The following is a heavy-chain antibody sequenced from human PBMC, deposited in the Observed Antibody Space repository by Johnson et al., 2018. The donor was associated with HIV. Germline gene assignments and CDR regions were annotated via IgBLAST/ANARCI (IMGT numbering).Heavy chain of an antibody. CDR3: AKVRWGVALDI. CDR2: IWYDGSNK. J-gene: IGHJ3*02. Sequence: QVQLVESGGGVVQPGRSLRLSCAASGFTFSYYGIHWVRQAPGKGLEWVAVIWYDGSNKYYADSVKGRFTISRDNSKNTLYLQMNSLRAEDTAVYYCAKVRWGVALDIWGPGTMVTVS. V-gene: IGHV3-33*06. D-gene: IGHD4-23*01. CDR1: GFTFSYYG.